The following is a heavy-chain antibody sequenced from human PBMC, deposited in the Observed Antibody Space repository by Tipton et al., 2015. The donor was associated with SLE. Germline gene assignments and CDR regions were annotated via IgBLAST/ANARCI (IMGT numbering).Heavy chain of an antibody. Sequence: TLSLTCTVSGASVSNNYWDWIRQPPGKGLEWIGTIYYSGRTDYNPSLKSRVTMSVDTSMNQFSLKLSSVTAADTAVYYCARRRFQSASDYWGQGTLVSVSS. CDR3: ARRRFQSASDY. CDR1: GASVSNNY. J-gene: IGHJ4*02. V-gene: IGHV4-59*02. D-gene: IGHD2-21*01. CDR2: IYYSGRT.